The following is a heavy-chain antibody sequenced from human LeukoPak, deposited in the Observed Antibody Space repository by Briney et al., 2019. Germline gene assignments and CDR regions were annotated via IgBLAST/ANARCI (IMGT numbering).Heavy chain of an antibody. CDR1: GFTSSSYG. D-gene: IGHD6-13*01. J-gene: IGHJ4*02. CDR3: AKDEAAAVLGGSSYFDY. CDR2: IRYDGSNE. Sequence: PGGSLRLSCAASGFTSSSYGMHWVRQAPGKGLEWVAYIRYDGSNEYYADSVKGRFTISRDNSKNTLYLQMNSLRAEDTAVYYCAKDEAAAVLGGSSYFDYWGQGTLVTVSS. V-gene: IGHV3-30*02.